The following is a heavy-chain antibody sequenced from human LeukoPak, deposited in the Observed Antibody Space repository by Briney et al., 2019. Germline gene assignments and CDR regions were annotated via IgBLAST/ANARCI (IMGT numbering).Heavy chain of an antibody. J-gene: IGHJ5*02. CDR2: IPGSGSST. Sequence: QPGGSLRLSCAAAGFTFSSYAMTWVRQAPGKGLEWVSTIPGSGSSTYYADSVKGRFTISRDNSKNTLYLQMNSLTAEDTAVYYCANPHCSSTSCYWFDPWGRGTLVTVSS. V-gene: IGHV3-23*01. CDR1: GFTFSSYA. CDR3: ANPHCSSTSCYWFDP. D-gene: IGHD2-2*01.